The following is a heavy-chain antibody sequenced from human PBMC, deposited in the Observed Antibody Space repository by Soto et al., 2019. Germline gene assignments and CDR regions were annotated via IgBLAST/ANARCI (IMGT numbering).Heavy chain of an antibody. J-gene: IGHJ4*02. CDR3: ARHVVTASSPIYYIDY. V-gene: IGHV4-39*01. CDR1: GGSISSSIYY. Sequence: PSETLSLTCTVSGGSISSSIYYGGWIRRPPGKGLEWIGSIFYSGSTYYNPSLKSRVTISVDTSKNQFSLKLYSVTAADTAMYCCARHVVTASSPIYYIDYWGQATLVTVSS. CDR2: IFYSGST. D-gene: IGHD2-21*02.